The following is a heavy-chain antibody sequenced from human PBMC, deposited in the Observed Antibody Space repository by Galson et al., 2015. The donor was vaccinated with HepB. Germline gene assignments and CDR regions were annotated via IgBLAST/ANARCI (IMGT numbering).Heavy chain of an antibody. CDR1: GFIFSSYW. CDR2: TNPDGSIT. J-gene: IGHJ4*02. V-gene: IGHV3-74*01. Sequence: SLRLSCAASGFIFSSYWMHWVRQAPGKGLVWVSRTNPDGSITTYADSVKARFTISRDSAKNTLYLQMFGLRVEDTAVYYCTRDLYGDPNYDSWGQGTLVTVSS. CDR3: TRDLYGDPNYDS. D-gene: IGHD4-17*01.